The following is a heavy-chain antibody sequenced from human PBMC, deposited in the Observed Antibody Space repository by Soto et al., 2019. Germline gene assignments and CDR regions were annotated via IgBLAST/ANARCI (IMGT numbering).Heavy chain of an antibody. CDR3: ARGRIEGGKNLGY. Sequence: SETLSLTCTVSGGSVTSGNYYWNWIRQPPGKGLEWIGYIYYTGSTNYNPSLGSRVTISVDTSKNQFSLKLSSVTAADTAVYYCARGRIEGGKNLGYWGQGTLVTVSS. V-gene: IGHV4-61*01. CDR2: IYYTGST. J-gene: IGHJ4*02. CDR1: GGSVTSGNYY. D-gene: IGHD1-26*01.